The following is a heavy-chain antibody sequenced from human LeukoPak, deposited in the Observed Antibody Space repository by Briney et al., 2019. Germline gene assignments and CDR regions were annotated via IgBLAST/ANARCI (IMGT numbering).Heavy chain of an antibody. D-gene: IGHD1/OR15-1a*01. J-gene: IGHJ4*02. CDR2: INRGGSST. CDR3: ARGRLWNIDY. CDR1: GFTFSSYW. V-gene: IGHV3-74*01. Sequence: GGSLRLSCAASGFTFSSYWMHWVRQAPGKGLVWVSRINRGGSSTTYADSVKGRVTISRDNTKNTVYLQMNSLRAEDTAVYYCARGRLWNIDYWGQGTLVTVSS.